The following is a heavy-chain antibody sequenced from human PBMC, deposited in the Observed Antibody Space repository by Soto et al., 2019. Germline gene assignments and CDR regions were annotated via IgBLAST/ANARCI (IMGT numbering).Heavy chain of an antibody. Sequence: EVQLVESGGGLVQPGGSLRLSCAASGFTFSSYSMNWVRQAPGKGLEWVSYISSSSSTIYYADSVKGRFTISRDNAKNYLYLQMNSLRAEDTAVYYCARDTSSGGSCYSVWGQGTLVTVSS. CDR3: ARDTSSGGSCYSV. V-gene: IGHV3-48*01. CDR1: GFTFSSYS. D-gene: IGHD2-15*01. J-gene: IGHJ4*02. CDR2: ISSSSSTI.